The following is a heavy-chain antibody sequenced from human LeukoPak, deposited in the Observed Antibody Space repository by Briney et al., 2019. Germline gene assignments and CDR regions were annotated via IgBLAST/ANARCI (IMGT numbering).Heavy chain of an antibody. Sequence: ASVKVSCKASGYTFTGYYMHWVRQAPGQGLEWMGRINPNSGGTSYAQKFQGRVTMTRDTSISTAYMVLSRLRSDDTAVYYCAREGITMVRGVSRLKSLPQHWGQGTLVTVSS. CDR1: GYTFTGYY. V-gene: IGHV1-2*06. CDR3: AREGITMVRGVSRLKSLPQH. J-gene: IGHJ1*01. D-gene: IGHD3-10*01. CDR2: INPNSGGT.